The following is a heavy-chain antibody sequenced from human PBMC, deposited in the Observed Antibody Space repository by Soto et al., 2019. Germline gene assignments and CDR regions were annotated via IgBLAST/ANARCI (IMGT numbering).Heavy chain of an antibody. CDR2: MNPNSGNT. V-gene: IGHV1-8*01. D-gene: IGHD2-15*01. CDR3: ARAYIPGYCSGGSCYSDAFDI. CDR1: GYTFTSYD. J-gene: IGHJ3*02. Sequence: ASVKVSCKASGYTFTSYDINWVRQATGQGLEWMGWMNPNSGNTGYAQKFQGRVTMTRNTSISTAYMELSSLRSEDTAVYYCARAYIPGYCSGGSCYSDAFDIWGQGTMVTVSS.